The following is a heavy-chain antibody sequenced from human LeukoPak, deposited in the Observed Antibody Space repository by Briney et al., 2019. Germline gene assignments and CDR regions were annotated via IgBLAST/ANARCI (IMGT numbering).Heavy chain of an antibody. Sequence: GGSLRLSCAASGFTFSSYAMSWVRQAPGKGLEWVSAISGSGGSTYYADSVKGRFTISRDNSKNTLYLQMNSLRAEDTAVYYCAKFDYDILTGYSTFDYWGQGTLVTVSP. J-gene: IGHJ4*02. CDR1: GFTFSSYA. CDR2: ISGSGGST. CDR3: AKFDYDILTGYSTFDY. V-gene: IGHV3-23*01. D-gene: IGHD3-9*01.